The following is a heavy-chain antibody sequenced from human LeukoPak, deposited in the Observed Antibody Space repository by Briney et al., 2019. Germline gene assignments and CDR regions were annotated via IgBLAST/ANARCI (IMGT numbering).Heavy chain of an antibody. CDR2: INSDGSIT. CDR3: ARDAVDTANAV. V-gene: IGHV3-74*01. Sequence: WGSLRLSCAASGFTFTTYWMHWVRQAPGKGLVWVSHINSDGSITSYADSVKGRFTISRDNAKNTLYLQMNSLRAEDTAVYYCARDAVDTANAVWGQGTTVTVSS. CDR1: GFTFTTYW. J-gene: IGHJ6*02. D-gene: IGHD5-18*01.